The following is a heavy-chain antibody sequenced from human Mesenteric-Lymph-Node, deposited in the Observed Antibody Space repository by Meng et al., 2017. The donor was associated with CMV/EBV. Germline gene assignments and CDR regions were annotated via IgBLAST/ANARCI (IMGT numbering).Heavy chain of an antibody. CDR1: GGSFSGYY. J-gene: IGHJ4*02. CDR3: ARHQRWLKSEGGFNY. CDR2: INHSGST. V-gene: IGHV4-34*01. D-gene: IGHD4-23*01. Sequence: QVQLQQGGAGLLKPSETRSLTCAVYGGSFSGYYWSWIRQPPGKGLEWIGEINHSGSTNYNPSLKSRVTISVDTSKNQFSLKLSSVTAADTAVYYCARHQRWLKSEGGFNYWGQGTLVTVSS.